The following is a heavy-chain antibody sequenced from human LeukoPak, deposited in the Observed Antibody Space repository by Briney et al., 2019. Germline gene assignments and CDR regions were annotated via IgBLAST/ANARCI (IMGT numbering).Heavy chain of an antibody. CDR3: VRKLGDYYFDH. CDR2: ITNSGNMR. CDR1: GFTFSDYY. J-gene: IGHJ4*02. D-gene: IGHD7-27*01. Sequence: PGGSLRLSFAASGFTFSDYYMSWVRQAPGKGLEWLSYITNSGNMRYYADSVKGRFTISRDNANNSLYLQMNSLRAEDTAVYYCVRKLGDYYFDHWGQGTLVTVSS. V-gene: IGHV3-11*01.